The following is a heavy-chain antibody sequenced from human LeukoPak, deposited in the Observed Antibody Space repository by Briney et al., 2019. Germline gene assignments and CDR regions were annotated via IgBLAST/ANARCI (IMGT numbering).Heavy chain of an antibody. V-gene: IGHV4-39*01. D-gene: IGHD5-18*01. CDR2: IYYTGRT. CDR3: ARTAMTYYYYYGMDV. J-gene: IGHJ6*04. CDR1: GGSISTNNYY. Sequence: NPSETLSLTCTVSGGSISTNNYYWGWIRQPPGKGLEWIGTIYYTGRTCDNPSLKSRVTVSVDTSKNQFSLKLSSVTAADTAVYYCARTAMTYYYYYGMDVWGKGTTVTVSS.